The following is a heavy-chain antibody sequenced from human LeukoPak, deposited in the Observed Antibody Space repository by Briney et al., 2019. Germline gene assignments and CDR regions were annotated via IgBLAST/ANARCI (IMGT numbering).Heavy chain of an antibody. CDR2: IYHSGST. D-gene: IGHD2-2*01. CDR3: ARDHFDIVVVPAAAAAGKWYFDL. CDR1: GGSISSSNW. Sequence: SETLSLTCAVSGGSISSSNWWSWVRQPPGKGLEWIGEIYHSGSTNYNPSLKSRVTISVDKSKNQFSLKLSSVTAADTAVYYCARDHFDIVVVPAAAAAGKWYFDLWGRGTLVTVSS. V-gene: IGHV4-4*02. J-gene: IGHJ2*01.